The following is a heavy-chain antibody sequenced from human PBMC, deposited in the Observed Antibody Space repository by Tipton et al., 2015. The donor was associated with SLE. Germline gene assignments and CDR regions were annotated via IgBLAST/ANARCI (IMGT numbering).Heavy chain of an antibody. CDR1: GFTFSSYA. J-gene: IGHJ3*02. CDR3: AKGVGATGSAFDI. Sequence: SLRLSCAASGFTFSSYAMSWVRQAPGKGLEWVSAISGSGGSTYYADSVKGRFTISRDNSKNTLYLQMNSLRAEDTAVYYCAKGVGATGSAFDIWGQGTMVTVFS. CDR2: ISGSGGST. V-gene: IGHV3-23*01. D-gene: IGHD1-26*01.